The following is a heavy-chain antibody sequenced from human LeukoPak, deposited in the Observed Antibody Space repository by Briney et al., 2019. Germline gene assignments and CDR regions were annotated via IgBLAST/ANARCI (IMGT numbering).Heavy chain of an antibody. CDR1: GGSISSAGYY. Sequence: KPSETLSLTCTVSGGSISSAGYYWSWIRQHPGKGLEWIGNIYYSGDTCYNPSLRSRVTISVDTSKNQFSLKLSSVIAADTAVYYCARDPDGENWFDPWGQGTLVTVSS. V-gene: IGHV4-31*03. CDR3: ARDPDGENWFDP. D-gene: IGHD3-10*01. CDR2: IYYSGDT. J-gene: IGHJ5*02.